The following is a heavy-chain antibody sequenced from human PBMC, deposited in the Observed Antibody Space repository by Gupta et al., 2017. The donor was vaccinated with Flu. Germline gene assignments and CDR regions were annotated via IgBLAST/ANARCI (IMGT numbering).Heavy chain of an antibody. D-gene: IGHD6-6*01. V-gene: IGHV3-23*01. Sequence: EVQLLESGGGLVQPGGSLRLSCAASGFSFTTYAMTWVRQAPGKGLEWVSAISGSGGDTYYADSVKGRFTISRDNSKNTLYLQMNGLRAEDTAVYYCAKRGYSASSGEDYWGQGTLVTVSS. J-gene: IGHJ4*02. CDR1: GFSFTTYA. CDR2: ISGSGGDT. CDR3: AKRGYSASSGEDY.